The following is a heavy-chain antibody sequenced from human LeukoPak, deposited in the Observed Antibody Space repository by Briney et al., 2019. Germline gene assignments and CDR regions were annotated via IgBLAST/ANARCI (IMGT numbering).Heavy chain of an antibody. D-gene: IGHD2-2*02. V-gene: IGHV3-13*01. J-gene: IGHJ4*02. CDR2: IGTAGAT. CDR1: GFTFSSYD. CDR3: ARGPPYRL. Sequence: GGSLRLSCAPSGFTFSSYDMHWVPQATGKGLEWVSAIGTAGATYYPGSVKGRFTITRENAKNSLDLQMNSLRAGDTAVYYCARGPPYRLWGQGTLVTVSS.